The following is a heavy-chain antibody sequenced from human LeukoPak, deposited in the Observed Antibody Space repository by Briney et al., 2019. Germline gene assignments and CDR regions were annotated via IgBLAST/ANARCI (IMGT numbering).Heavy chain of an antibody. CDR3: ARGLSYYDYVWGSYRTNSDAFDI. Sequence: GGSLKVSCAASGFIFSDYYMSWIRQAPGKGLEWVSFISSSGSTIYYADSVKGRFTISRDNAKNSLYLQMNSLRAEDTAVYYCARGLSYYDYVWGSYRTNSDAFDIWGQGTMVTVSS. D-gene: IGHD3-16*02. V-gene: IGHV3-11*01. CDR2: ISSSGSTI. J-gene: IGHJ3*02. CDR1: GFIFSDYY.